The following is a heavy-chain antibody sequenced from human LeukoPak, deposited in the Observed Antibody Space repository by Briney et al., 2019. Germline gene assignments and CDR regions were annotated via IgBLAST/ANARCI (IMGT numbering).Heavy chain of an antibody. CDR1: GGSISNPYYF. V-gene: IGHV4-39*01. CDR3: ARHGVVDDAFDI. J-gene: IGHJ3*02. CDR2: FSYSGTP. Sequence: SETLSLTCTVSGGSISNPYYFWGWIRQPPGKGLEWIGSFSYSGTPYYSPSLKSRVTTSVDTSKNHFSLKLSSVTAADTALYYCARHGVVDDAFDIWGQGTMVTVSS. D-gene: IGHD2-15*01.